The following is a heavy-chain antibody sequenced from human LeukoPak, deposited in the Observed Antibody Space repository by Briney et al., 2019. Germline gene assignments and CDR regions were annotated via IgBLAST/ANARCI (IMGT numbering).Heavy chain of an antibody. Sequence: TGGSLRLSCAASGFTFSDYWMTWVRQAPGKGLEWVANIKPDGSEKYYADSLKGRFTISRDNAKNSLYLQMNSLRAEDTAVYYCARAQIDYWGQGTLVTVSS. J-gene: IGHJ4*02. CDR2: IKPDGSEK. V-gene: IGHV3-7*01. CDR3: ARAQIDY. CDR1: GFTFSDYW.